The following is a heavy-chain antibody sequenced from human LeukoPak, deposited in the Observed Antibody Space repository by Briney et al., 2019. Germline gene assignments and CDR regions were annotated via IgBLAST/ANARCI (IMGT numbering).Heavy chain of an antibody. V-gene: IGHV1-2*02. CDR2: INPNSGGT. CDR1: GYTFTSYA. J-gene: IGHJ3*02. Sequence: GASVKVSCKASGYTFTSYAMHWVRQAPGQRLEWMGWINPNSGGTNYAQKFQGRVTMTRDTSISTAYMELSRLRSDDTAVYYCARSLEGLFDIWGQGTMVTVSS. CDR3: ARSLEGLFDI. D-gene: IGHD3/OR15-3a*01.